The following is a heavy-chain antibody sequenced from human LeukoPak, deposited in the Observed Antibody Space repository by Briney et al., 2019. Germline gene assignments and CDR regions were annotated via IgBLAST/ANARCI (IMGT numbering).Heavy chain of an antibody. V-gene: IGHV4-59*01. Sequence: SETLSLTCTVSGGYIGSYHWNWIRQPPGKGLEWIGIAFYSGGTNYNPSLKSRVAISGDTSKNQFALKLSSVTAADTAVYYCAASFGGYVLDYWGQGALVIVSS. CDR2: AFYSGGT. CDR1: GGYIGSYH. D-gene: IGHD5-12*01. CDR3: AASFGGYVLDY. J-gene: IGHJ4*02.